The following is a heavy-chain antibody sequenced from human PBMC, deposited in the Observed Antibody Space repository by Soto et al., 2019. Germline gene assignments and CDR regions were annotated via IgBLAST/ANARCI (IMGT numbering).Heavy chain of an antibody. D-gene: IGHD6-13*01. J-gene: IGHJ4*02. CDR2: IYHSGST. V-gene: IGHV4-4*02. CDR3: ARVRDSSNTIIDY. CDR1: GGSISSSNW. Sequence: SETLSLTCAVSGGSISSSNWWSWVRQPPGKGLEWIGEIYHSGSTNYNPSLKSRVTISVDKSKNQFSLKLSSVTAADTAVYYCARVRDSSNTIIDYWGQGTLVTVSS.